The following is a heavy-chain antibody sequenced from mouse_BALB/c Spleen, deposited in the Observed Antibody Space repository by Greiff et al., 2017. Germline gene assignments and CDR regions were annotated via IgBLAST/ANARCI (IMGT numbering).Heavy chain of an antibody. D-gene: IGHD1-1*01. Sequence: VQLQQSGPELVKPGASVKMSCKASGYTFTSYVMHWVKQKPGQGLEWIGYINPYNDGTKYNEKFKGKATLTSDKSSSTAYMELSSLTSEDSAVYYCARDSRHDGSSPWFAYWGQGTLVTVSA. CDR2: INPYNDGT. CDR1: GYTFTSYV. V-gene: IGHV1-14*01. CDR3: ARDSRHDGSSPWFAY. J-gene: IGHJ3*01.